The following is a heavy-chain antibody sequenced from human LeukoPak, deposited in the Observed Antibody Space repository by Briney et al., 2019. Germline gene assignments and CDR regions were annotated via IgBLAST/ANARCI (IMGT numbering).Heavy chain of an antibody. J-gene: IGHJ3*02. V-gene: IGHV3-33*08. D-gene: IGHD4-11*01. Sequence: GGSLRLSCAASGFTFRGYWMTWVRQAPGKGLEWVAVIWYDGSNKYYADSVKGRFTISRDNSKNTLYLQMNSLRAEDTAVYYCVGDKDYAFDTWGQGTMVTVSS. CDR3: VGDKDYAFDT. CDR1: GFTFRGYW. CDR2: IWYDGSNK.